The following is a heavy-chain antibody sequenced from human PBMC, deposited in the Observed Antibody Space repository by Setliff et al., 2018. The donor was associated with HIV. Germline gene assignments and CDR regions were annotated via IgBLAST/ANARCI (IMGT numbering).Heavy chain of an antibody. D-gene: IGHD5-18*01. CDR2: TRVSGGGT. Sequence: PGGSLRLSCAASEFTFSNYSMKWVRQAPGKGLEWVSATRVSGGGTFYADSVRGRFTISRDDSKNTLYLQMNSLRVEDTAVYYCAKGRRGGYRAFDVWGQGTMVTVSS. CDR3: AKGRRGGYRAFDV. J-gene: IGHJ3*01. CDR1: EFTFSNYS. V-gene: IGHV3-23*01.